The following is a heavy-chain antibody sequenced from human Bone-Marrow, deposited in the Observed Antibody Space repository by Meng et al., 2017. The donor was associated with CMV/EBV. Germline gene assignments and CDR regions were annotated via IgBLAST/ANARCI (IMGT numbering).Heavy chain of an antibody. Sequence: GGSLRLSCAASGFTFSSYWMHWVRQAPGKGLVWVSRINSDGSSTSYADSVKGRFTISRDNAKNTLYLQMNSLRAEDTAVYYCARDWLSDIVVVPAAIFDYWGQGTLVTVSS. CDR1: GFTFSSYW. J-gene: IGHJ4*02. CDR2: INSDGSST. V-gene: IGHV3-74*01. CDR3: ARDWLSDIVVVPAAIFDY. D-gene: IGHD2-2*01.